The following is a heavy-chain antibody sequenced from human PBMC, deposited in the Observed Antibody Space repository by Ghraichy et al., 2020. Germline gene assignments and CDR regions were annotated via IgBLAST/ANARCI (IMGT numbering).Heavy chain of an antibody. J-gene: IGHJ4*02. CDR1: GFTFSSYA. CDR3: ARGPTMAGYFDY. Sequence: LSLTCAASGFTFSSYAMHWVRQAPGKGLEWVVVISYDGSNKYYADSVKGRFTVSRDNSKNTLYLQMNSLRAEDTAVYYCARGPTMAGYFDYWGQGTLVTVSS. CDR2: ISYDGSNK. V-gene: IGHV3-30*04. D-gene: IGHD4/OR15-4a*01.